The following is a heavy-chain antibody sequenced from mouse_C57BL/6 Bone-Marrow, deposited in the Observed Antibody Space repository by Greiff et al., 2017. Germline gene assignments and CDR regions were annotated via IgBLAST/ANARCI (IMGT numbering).Heavy chain of an antibody. CDR3: ARCYYYGSSYWYFDV. D-gene: IGHD1-1*01. V-gene: IGHV1-85*01. CDR2: IYPRDGST. Sequence: QVQLKESGPELVKPGASVKLSCKASGYTFTSYDINWVKQRPGPGLEWIGWIYPRDGSTKYNEKVKGKATLTVDTSSSTAYMELHILTSEDSAVYFCARCYYYGSSYWYFDVWGTGTTVTVSS. CDR1: GYTFTSYD. J-gene: IGHJ1*03.